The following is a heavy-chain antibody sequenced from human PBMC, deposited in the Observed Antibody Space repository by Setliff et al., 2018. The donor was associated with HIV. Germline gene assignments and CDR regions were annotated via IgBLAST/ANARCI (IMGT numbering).Heavy chain of an antibody. CDR1: KFTFSRYE. Sequence: PGGSLRLSCAASKFTFSRYEMNWVRQAPGKGLEWISYISASGSAKYYADSVRGRFTISRDNAENSLYLQMSSLRVEDTALYYCAREGDSGDYFDGFDVWGQGTMVTVSS. D-gene: IGHD3-22*01. J-gene: IGHJ3*01. CDR3: AREGDSGDYFDGFDV. CDR2: ISASGSAK. V-gene: IGHV3-48*03.